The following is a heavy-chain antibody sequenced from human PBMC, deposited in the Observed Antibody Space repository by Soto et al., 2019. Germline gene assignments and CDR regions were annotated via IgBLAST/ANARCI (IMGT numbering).Heavy chain of an antibody. CDR1: GGTFSSYA. CDR2: LIPIFGTA. J-gene: IGHJ2*01. D-gene: IGHD2-2*01. V-gene: IGHV1-69*06. CDR3: ARGPIVVVPAAITPLYFEL. Sequence: SVKVSCQASGGTFSSYAISWVRQAPGQGLEWMGGLIPIFGTANYAQKFQGRVTITADKSTSTAYMELSSLRSEDTAVYYCARGPIVVVPAAITPLYFELWGRGTLGTVSS.